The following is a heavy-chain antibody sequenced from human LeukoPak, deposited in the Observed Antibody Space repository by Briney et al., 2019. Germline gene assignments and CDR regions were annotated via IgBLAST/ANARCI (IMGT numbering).Heavy chain of an antibody. V-gene: IGHV3-20*04. Sequence: GGSLRLSCAASGFTFSSYAMSWVRQAPGKGLEWDSGINWNGGSTGYADSVKGRFTISRDNAKNSLYLQMNSLRAEDTALYYCAREGYYDSSGYPDYWGQGTLVTVSS. CDR1: GFTFSSYA. CDR2: INWNGGST. CDR3: AREGYYDSSGYPDY. J-gene: IGHJ4*02. D-gene: IGHD3-22*01.